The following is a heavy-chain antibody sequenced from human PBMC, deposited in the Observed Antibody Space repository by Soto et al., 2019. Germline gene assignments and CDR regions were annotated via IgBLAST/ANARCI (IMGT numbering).Heavy chain of an antibody. J-gene: IGHJ6*02. Sequence: GGSLRLSCAASGFTFSSYAMSWVRQAPGKGLEWVSAISGSGGSTYYADSVKGRFTISRDNSKNTLYLQMNSLRAEDTAVYYCARFPRGGLWFGELLPNYYYYYGMDVWGQGTTVTVSS. CDR1: GFTFSSYA. D-gene: IGHD3-10*01. CDR2: ISGSGGST. CDR3: ARFPRGGLWFGELLPNYYYYYGMDV. V-gene: IGHV3-23*01.